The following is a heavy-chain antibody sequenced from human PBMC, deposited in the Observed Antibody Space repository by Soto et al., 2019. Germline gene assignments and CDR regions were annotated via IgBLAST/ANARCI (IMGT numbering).Heavy chain of an antibody. CDR1: GYTFTGYY. D-gene: IGHD3-16*01. J-gene: IGHJ3*02. V-gene: IGHV1-2*04. CDR2: INPNSGGT. CDR3: ARGSYGYYDYIWGSYNAFDI. Sequence: ASVKVSCKASGYTFTGYYMHWVRQAPGQGLEWMGWINPNSGGTNYAQKFQGWVTMTRDTSISTAYMELSRLRSDDTAVYYCARGSYGYYDYIWGSYNAFDIWGQGTMVTV.